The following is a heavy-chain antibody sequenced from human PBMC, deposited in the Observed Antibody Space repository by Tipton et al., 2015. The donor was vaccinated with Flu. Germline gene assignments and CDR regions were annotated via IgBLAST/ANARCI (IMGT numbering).Heavy chain of an antibody. CDR2: IYYSGST. V-gene: IGHV4-61*01. J-gene: IGHJ4*02. Sequence: TLSLTCTVSGGSISSSSYYWSWIRQPPGKRPEWIGHIYYSGSTNYNPALQSRVTISVDTSKNQFSLRLSSVTAADTAVYFCAADHYFGSGSYYWGQGKMVTVSS. CDR3: AADHYFGSGSYY. CDR1: GGSISSSSYY. D-gene: IGHD3-10*01.